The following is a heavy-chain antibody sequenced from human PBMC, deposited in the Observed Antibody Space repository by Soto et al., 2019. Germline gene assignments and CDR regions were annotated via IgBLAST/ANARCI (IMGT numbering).Heavy chain of an antibody. CDR2: IIPIFGTA. Sequence: SVKVSCKASGGTFSSYAIRWVRQAPGQGLELMGGIIPIFGTANYAQKFQGRVTITADESTSTAYMELSSLRSEDTAVYYCGRDTAMDTYYYYGMDVWGQGTTVTVYS. D-gene: IGHD5-18*01. V-gene: IGHV1-69*13. CDR1: GGTFSSYA. J-gene: IGHJ6*02. CDR3: GRDTAMDTYYYYGMDV.